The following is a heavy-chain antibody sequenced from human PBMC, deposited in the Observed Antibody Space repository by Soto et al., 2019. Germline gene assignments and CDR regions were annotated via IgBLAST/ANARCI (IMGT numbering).Heavy chain of an antibody. CDR1: GFTFSSYS. Sequence: EVQLVESGGGLVKPGGSLRLSCAASGFTFSSYSMNWVSQAPVKGLEWVSSISSSSSYIYYADSVQGRFTISRDNAKNSLYLQMNSLRAEDTAVYYCARVERGDAFDIWGQGTMVTVSS. V-gene: IGHV3-21*01. CDR3: ARVERGDAFDI. CDR2: ISSSSSYI. D-gene: IGHD3-16*01. J-gene: IGHJ3*02.